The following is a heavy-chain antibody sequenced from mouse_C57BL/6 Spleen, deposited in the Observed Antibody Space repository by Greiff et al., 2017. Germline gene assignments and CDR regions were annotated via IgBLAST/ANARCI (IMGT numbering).Heavy chain of an antibody. CDR1: GYAFSSYW. J-gene: IGHJ4*01. D-gene: IGHD4-1*01. V-gene: IGHV1-80*01. CDR3: ARWLGPYAMDY. CDR2: IYPGDGDT. Sequence: QVQLQQSGAELVKPGASVKISCKASGYAFSSYWMNWVKQRPGKGLEWIGQIYPGDGDTNYNGKFKGKATLTVDKSSSTAYMQLSSLTSEDSAVYFCARWLGPYAMDYWGQGTSVTVSS.